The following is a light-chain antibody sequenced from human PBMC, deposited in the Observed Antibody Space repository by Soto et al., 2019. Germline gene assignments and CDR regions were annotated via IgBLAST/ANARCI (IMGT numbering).Light chain of an antibody. J-gene: IGKJ5*01. CDR1: QGISSA. Sequence: AIQLTQSPSSLSASVGEKVTITCRASQGISSALAWYQQKPGKAPKLLIYDASSLESGVPSRFSGSGSGTDSTLTISSLQPEDFATYYCQHFNSYPLTFGQGTRLEIK. CDR3: QHFNSYPLT. CDR2: DAS. V-gene: IGKV1-13*02.